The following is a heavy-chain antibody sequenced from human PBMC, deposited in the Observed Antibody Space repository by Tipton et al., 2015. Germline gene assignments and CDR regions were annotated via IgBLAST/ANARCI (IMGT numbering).Heavy chain of an antibody. CDR1: GFTFSNYW. V-gene: IGHV3-7*01. J-gene: IGHJ4*02. Sequence: GSLGLSCAASGFTFSNYWMSWVRQAPGKGLEWVANINQDGSEKYYVDSVKGRFTISRDNAKNSLYLQINSLRAEDTAVYYCARRFLEWSFDYWGQGTLVTVSS. CDR3: ARRFLEWSFDY. CDR2: INQDGSEK. D-gene: IGHD3-3*01.